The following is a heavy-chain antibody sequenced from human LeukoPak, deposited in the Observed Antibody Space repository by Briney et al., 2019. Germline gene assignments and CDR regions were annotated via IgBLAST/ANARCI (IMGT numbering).Heavy chain of an antibody. J-gene: IGHJ4*02. Sequence: GGSLRLSCAASGFTFSNAWMSWVRQAPGKGLEWVGRIKSKTDRGTTDYAAPVKDRFTISRDDSKNTLSLQMNSLKTEDTAVYYCTTHYGSGSYWLELFDYWGQGTLVTVSS. D-gene: IGHD3-10*01. CDR3: TTHYGSGSYWLELFDY. V-gene: IGHV3-15*01. CDR1: GFTFSNAW. CDR2: IKSKTDRGTT.